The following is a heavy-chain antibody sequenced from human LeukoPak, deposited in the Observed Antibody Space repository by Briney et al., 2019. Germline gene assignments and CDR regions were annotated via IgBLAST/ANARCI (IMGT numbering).Heavy chain of an antibody. D-gene: IGHD6-13*01. CDR3: ARGVAVAGTSFDY. J-gene: IGHJ4*02. V-gene: IGHV4-34*01. Sequence: PSETLSLTCAVYGGSFSGYYWSWIRQPPGKGLEGIGEINHSGSTNYNPSLKSRVTISVDTSKNQFSLKLSSVTAADTAVYYCARGVAVAGTSFDYWGQGTLVTVSS. CDR1: GGSFSGYY. CDR2: INHSGST.